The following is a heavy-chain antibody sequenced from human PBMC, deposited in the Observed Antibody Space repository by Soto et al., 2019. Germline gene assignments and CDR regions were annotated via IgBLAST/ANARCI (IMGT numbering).Heavy chain of an antibody. CDR1: GGSISTSRSY. D-gene: IGHD2-21*01. V-gene: IGHV4-39*01. J-gene: IGHJ5*02. Sequence: SETLSLTCNVSGGSISTSRSYWAWIRQPPGKGLEWLANIFYSGSTYYNPSLASRVTVSVDTSKNEFSLKLRSVTAADTAVYYCARQPTTGDTDLWFGPWGQGTLVTVSS. CDR3: ARQPTTGDTDLWFGP. CDR2: IFYSGST.